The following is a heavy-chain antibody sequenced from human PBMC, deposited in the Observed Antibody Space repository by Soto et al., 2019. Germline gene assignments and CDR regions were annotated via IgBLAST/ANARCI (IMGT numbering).Heavy chain of an antibody. CDR1: GGSISSGGYY. D-gene: IGHD3-22*01. J-gene: IGHJ3*02. V-gene: IGHV4-31*03. CDR2: IYYSGST. CDR3: AREGYYDSSGYNMVPGAFDI. Sequence: SETLCLTCSVSGGSISSGGYYWSWIRQHPGKGLEWIGYIYYSGSTYYNPSLKSRVTISVDTSKNQFSLKLSSVTAADTAVYYCAREGYYDSSGYNMVPGAFDIWGQGTMVTVSS.